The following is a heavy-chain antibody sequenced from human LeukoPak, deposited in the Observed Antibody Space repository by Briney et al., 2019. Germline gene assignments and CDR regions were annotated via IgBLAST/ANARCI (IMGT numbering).Heavy chain of an antibody. Sequence: GGSLRLSCAASGFMFSNYWMTWVRQAPGKGLEWVANIKREGSEKHYVESVKGRLTISRDNAKSLLYLQMNSLRAEDTSVYYCARLPADDSFFDHWGQGTLVTVSS. V-gene: IGHV3-7*01. CDR3: ARLPADDSFFDH. J-gene: IGHJ4*02. CDR2: IKREGSEK. D-gene: IGHD2-15*01. CDR1: GFMFSNYW.